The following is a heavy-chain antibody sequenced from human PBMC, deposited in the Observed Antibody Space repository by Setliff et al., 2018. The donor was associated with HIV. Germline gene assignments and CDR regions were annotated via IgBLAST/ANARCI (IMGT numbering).Heavy chain of an antibody. CDR2: IYSDGST. V-gene: IGHV3-66*02. Sequence: GSLRLSCAASGFTVSTYYMSWVRQAPGKGLEWVSTIYSDGSTYHADSVNGRFTLSRDIPENALYLQIDSLRPEDTAVYYCARLRLYNSALDYWGQGTLVTVSS. J-gene: IGHJ4*02. CDR1: GFTVSTYY. D-gene: IGHD3-10*01. CDR3: ARLRLYNSALDY.